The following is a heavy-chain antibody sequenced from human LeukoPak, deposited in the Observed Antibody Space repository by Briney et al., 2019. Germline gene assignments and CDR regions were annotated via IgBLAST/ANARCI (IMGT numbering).Heavy chain of an antibody. J-gene: IGHJ4*02. CDR3: ARGPSSDLRTGFFFGYFHD. CDR1: GGTFSNNA. D-gene: IGHD3/OR15-3a*01. CDR2: AIPFLGTT. Sequence: GATVKLSCKASGGTFSNNAVSWVRQAPGEGLQLMGRAIPFLGTTNYAHNFQGRVTITADQDTQTAYMELRSLGPEHTAVYFCARGPSSDLRTGFFFGYFHDWGQGTLITVSS. V-gene: IGHV1-69*11.